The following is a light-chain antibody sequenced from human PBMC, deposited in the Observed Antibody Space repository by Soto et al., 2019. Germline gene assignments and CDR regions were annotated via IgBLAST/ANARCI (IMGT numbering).Light chain of an antibody. CDR3: QQYYSYPWT. CDR2: DVS. J-gene: IGKJ1*01. V-gene: IGKV1-5*01. Sequence: DIQMTQSPSTLSASVGDRVTITCRASQTVERWLAWYQQKPGKAPNLLISDVSSLESGVPSRFSGSGSATEFTLTISGLQPDDFATYYCQQYYSYPWTFGQGTKVDIK. CDR1: QTVERW.